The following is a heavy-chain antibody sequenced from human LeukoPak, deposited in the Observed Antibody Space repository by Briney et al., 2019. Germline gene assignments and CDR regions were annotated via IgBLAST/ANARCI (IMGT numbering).Heavy chain of an antibody. CDR3: ARGLGYGGNTYYYYYGMDV. Sequence: SETLSLTCTVSGGSISSSSYYWGWIRQPPGKGLEWIGSIYYSGSTYYNPSLKSRVTISVDTSKNQFSLKLSSVTAADAAVYYCARGLGYGGNTYYYYYGMDVWGQGTTVTVSS. CDR2: IYYSGST. CDR1: GGSISSSSYY. V-gene: IGHV4-39*01. D-gene: IGHD4-23*01. J-gene: IGHJ6*02.